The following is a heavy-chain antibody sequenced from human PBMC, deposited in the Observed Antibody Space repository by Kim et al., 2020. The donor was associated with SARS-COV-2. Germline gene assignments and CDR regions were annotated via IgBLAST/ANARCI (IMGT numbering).Heavy chain of an antibody. Sequence: SVKGRFTISRDNSKNTLYLQMNSLRAEDTAVYYCAKYYYGSGSYYYGMDVWGQGTTVTVFS. CDR3: AKYYYGSGSYYYGMDV. D-gene: IGHD3-10*01. V-gene: IGHV3-23*01. J-gene: IGHJ6*02.